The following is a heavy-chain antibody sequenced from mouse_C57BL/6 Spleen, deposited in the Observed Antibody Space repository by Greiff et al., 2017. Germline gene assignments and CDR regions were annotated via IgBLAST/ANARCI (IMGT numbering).Heavy chain of an antibody. CDR3: TEGYDYDVGFAY. Sequence: VQLQQSGAELVRPGASVKLSCTASGFNIKDYYMHWVKQRPEQGLEWIGRIDPEDGDTEYAPKFQGKATMTADTSSNTAYLQLSSLTSEDAAVYYCTEGYDYDVGFAYWGQGTLVTVSA. CDR1: GFNIKDYY. J-gene: IGHJ3*01. D-gene: IGHD2-4*01. CDR2: IDPEDGDT. V-gene: IGHV14-1*01.